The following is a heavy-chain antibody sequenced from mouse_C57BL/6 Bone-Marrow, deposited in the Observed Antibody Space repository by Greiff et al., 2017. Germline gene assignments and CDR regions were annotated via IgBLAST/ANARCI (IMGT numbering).Heavy chain of an antibody. CDR2: ISYDGSN. CDR1: GYSITSGYY. Sequence: EVKLEESGPGLVKPSQSLSLTCSVTGYSITSGYYWTWIRQFPGNNLEWMGYISYDGSNNYNPSLKNRISITRDTSKNQFFLKLNSVTTVDKATYCGAIYGSSDRWDFDVWGAGTTVTVSA. V-gene: IGHV3-6*01. CDR3: AIYGSSDRWDFDV. D-gene: IGHD1-1*01. J-gene: IGHJ1*01.